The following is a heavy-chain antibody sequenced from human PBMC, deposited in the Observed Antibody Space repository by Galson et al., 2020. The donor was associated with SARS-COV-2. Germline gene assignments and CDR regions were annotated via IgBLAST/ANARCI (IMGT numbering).Heavy chain of an antibody. CDR2: IIPIFGTA. Sequence: SVKVSCKASGGTFSSYAISWVRQAPGQGLEWMGGIIPIFGTANYAQKFQGRVTITADNSTSTAYMELSSLRSEDTAVYYCARGMRGRSSSYVSNYYYYYMDVWGKGTTVTVSS. D-gene: IGHD2-2*01. J-gene: IGHJ6*03. CDR1: GGTFSSYA. CDR3: ARGMRGRSSSYVSNYYYYYMDV. V-gene: IGHV1-69*06.